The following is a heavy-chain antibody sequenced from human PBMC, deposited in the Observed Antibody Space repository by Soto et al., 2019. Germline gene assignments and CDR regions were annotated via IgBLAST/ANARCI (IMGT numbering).Heavy chain of an antibody. CDR2: INQDGSQK. V-gene: IGHV3-7*01. J-gene: IGHJ5*02. Sequence: SGGSLRLSCAASGFTFTTWWMDWARQTPGKGLEWVANINQDGSQKNYVDSVKGRFTISRDNAKNSVYLQMTSLTAEDSALYYCSRSLNAWGQGTLVTVSS. CDR3: SRSLNA. CDR1: GFTFTTWW.